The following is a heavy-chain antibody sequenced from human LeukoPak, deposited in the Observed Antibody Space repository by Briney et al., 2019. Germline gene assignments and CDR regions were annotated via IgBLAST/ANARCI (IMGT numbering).Heavy chain of an antibody. Sequence: GGSLRLSCADSGFTFNNYWMSWVRQAPGKGLEWVANIKQDGSEKYYADSVKGRFTISRDNAKNSLSLQMNSLRVGDTAVYYCARDIGYKTFDYWGQGTLVTVSS. CDR2: IKQDGSEK. CDR1: GFTFNNYW. D-gene: IGHD5-18*01. CDR3: ARDIGYKTFDY. V-gene: IGHV3-7*01. J-gene: IGHJ4*02.